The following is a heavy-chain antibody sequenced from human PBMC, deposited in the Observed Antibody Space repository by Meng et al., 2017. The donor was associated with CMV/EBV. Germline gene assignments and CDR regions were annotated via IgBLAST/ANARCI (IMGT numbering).Heavy chain of an antibody. J-gene: IGHJ5*02. CDR3: ARGAGYLVGPSKAWLDP. D-gene: IGHD3-9*01. V-gene: IGHV3-11*01. CDR1: LTFREVS. Sequence: LTFREVSMWWIRQAPGKGLEWVAYISFGGKNINYADSVKGRFTVSGNNAENSLSLQMSSLRVEDSAVYYCARGAGYLVGPSKAWLDPWGQGTLVTVSS. CDR2: ISFGGKNI.